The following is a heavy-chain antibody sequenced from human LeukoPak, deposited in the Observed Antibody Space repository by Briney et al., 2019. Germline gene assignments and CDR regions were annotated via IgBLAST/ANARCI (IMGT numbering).Heavy chain of an antibody. CDR1: GYTFTSYG. V-gene: IGHV1-18*01. CDR3: ARAGYSSGWDHFDY. D-gene: IGHD6-19*01. CDR2: ISAYNGNT. J-gene: IGHJ4*02. Sequence: GASVKVSCKASGYTFTSYGISWVRQAPGQGPEWMGWISAYNGNTNYAQKLQGRVTMTTDTSTSTAYMELRSLRSDDTAVYYCARAGYSSGWDHFDYWGQGTLVTVSS.